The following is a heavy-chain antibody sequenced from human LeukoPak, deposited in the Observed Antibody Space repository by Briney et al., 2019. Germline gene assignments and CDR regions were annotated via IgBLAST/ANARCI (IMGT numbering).Heavy chain of an antibody. J-gene: IGHJ3*02. CDR1: GFTFSSYN. CDR3: ARARSSYGYGDAFDI. CDR2: ITSGSSYR. Sequence: GGSLRLSCAASGFTFSSYNMNWVRQAPEKGLEWVSSITSGSSYRFYADSVKGRFTISRDNAKNSLYLQMNSLRAEDTAVYYCARARSSYGYGDAFDIWGQGTMVTVSS. V-gene: IGHV3-21*01. D-gene: IGHD5-18*01.